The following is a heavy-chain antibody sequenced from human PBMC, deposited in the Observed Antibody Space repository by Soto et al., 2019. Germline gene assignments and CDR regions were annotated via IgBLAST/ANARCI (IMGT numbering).Heavy chain of an antibody. V-gene: IGHV2-70*01. CDR1: GFSLTTNGMC. J-gene: IGHJ5*02. CDR3: ARIPCGNYYSENFFDP. Sequence: GPTLVNPTQTLTLTCTFSGFSLTTNGMCLSWIRQPPGKALEWLAIIDWDDNTYYSTSLNNKLTLSKDTSKNQVVLLVRHMGPVDTATYYCARIPCGNYYSENFFDPWGQGVPVTVSS. D-gene: IGHD3-22*01. CDR2: IDWDDNT.